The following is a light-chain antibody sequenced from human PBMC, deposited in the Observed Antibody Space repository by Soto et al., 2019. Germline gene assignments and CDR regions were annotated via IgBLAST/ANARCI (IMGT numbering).Light chain of an antibody. CDR2: AAS. Sequence: DFQMTQSPSSLSASVGDRVTITCRANQGISNYLAWYQQRPGKVPQVLIYAASTLQSGVPSRFSGRGSGSEFTLTINGLQPEDVGTYYCHRYNGAPYTFGQGTKVEIK. CDR1: QGISNY. J-gene: IGKJ2*01. V-gene: IGKV1-27*01. CDR3: HRYNGAPYT.